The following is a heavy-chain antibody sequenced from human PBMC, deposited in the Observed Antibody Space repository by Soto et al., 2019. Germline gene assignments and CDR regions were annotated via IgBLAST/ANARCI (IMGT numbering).Heavy chain of an antibody. D-gene: IGHD3-10*01. CDR2: ISGSGGST. Sequence: PWGSLTLSCAGSGFTFSSYAMSCVRHAPWNGLEWVSAISGSGGSTYYADSVKGRFTMSRDNSKNTLYLQMNSLRAEDTDVYYCAKAKLWFGESSTPFDYWGQGTLVAVSS. J-gene: IGHJ4*02. CDR3: AKAKLWFGESSTPFDY. CDR1: GFTFSSYA. V-gene: IGHV3-23*01.